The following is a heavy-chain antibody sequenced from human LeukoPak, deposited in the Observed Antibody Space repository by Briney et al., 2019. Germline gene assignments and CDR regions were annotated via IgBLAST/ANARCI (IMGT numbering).Heavy chain of an antibody. V-gene: IGHV4-30-2*01. D-gene: IGHD4-11*01. Sequence: SETLSLTCAVSGGSISSGGYSWSWIRQPPGKGLEWIGYIYHSGSTYYNPSLKSRVTISVDRSKNQFSLKLSSVTAADTAVYYCARADYQYYFDYWAREPWSPSPQ. J-gene: IGHJ4*02. CDR3: ARADYQYYFDY. CDR1: GGSISSGGYS. CDR2: IYHSGST.